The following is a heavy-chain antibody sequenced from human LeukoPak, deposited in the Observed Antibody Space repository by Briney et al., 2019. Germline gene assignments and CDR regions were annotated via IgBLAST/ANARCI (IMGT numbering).Heavy chain of an antibody. CDR3: ARGPRFGELLWHWFDP. J-gene: IGHJ5*02. D-gene: IGHD3-10*01. V-gene: IGHV4-34*01. Sequence: PSETLSLTCAVYGESFVGYYWTWIRQPPGKGLEWIGEIDYTGSTNYNPSLKSRVTISVDKSKNQFSLKLRSVTAADTAVYYCARGPRFGELLWHWFDPWGQGTLVTVSS. CDR1: GESFVGYY. CDR2: IDYTGST.